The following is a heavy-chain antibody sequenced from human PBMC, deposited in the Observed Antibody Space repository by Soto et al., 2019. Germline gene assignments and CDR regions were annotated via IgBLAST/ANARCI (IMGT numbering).Heavy chain of an antibody. D-gene: IGHD2-15*01. Sequence: SETLSLTCTVSGGSVSSGSYYWSWIRQPPGKGLECIGYFYYSGSTIFNLSLKSRAIISVDTSKTYFSLKLSSLPAADTVVFYCGRDLVAEVATPPNWFDPWGQGTLATVPS. J-gene: IGHJ5*02. V-gene: IGHV4-61*01. CDR3: GRDLVAEVATPPNWFDP. CDR1: GGSVSSGSYY. CDR2: FYYSGST.